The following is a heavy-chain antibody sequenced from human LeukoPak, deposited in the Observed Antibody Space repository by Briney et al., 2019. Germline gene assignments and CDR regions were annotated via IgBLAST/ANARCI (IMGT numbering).Heavy chain of an antibody. J-gene: IGHJ6*02. Sequence: GGSLRLSCAASGFTFSSYAMSWVRQAPGEGLEWVSAISGSGVSTYYADSVKGRFTISRDNSKNTLYLQMNSLRAEDTAVYYCAKDIVYGSGSCLDVWGQGTTVTVSS. V-gene: IGHV3-23*01. CDR3: AKDIVYGSGSCLDV. CDR1: GFTFSSYA. D-gene: IGHD3-10*01. CDR2: ISGSGVST.